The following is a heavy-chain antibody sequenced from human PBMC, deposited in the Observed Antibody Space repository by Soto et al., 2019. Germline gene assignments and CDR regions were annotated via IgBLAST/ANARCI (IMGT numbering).Heavy chain of an antibody. CDR1: GGTFSSYT. V-gene: IGHV1-69*08. CDR2: IIPILGIA. CDR3: ARDGPGVTSDSQH. D-gene: IGHD4-17*01. Sequence: QVQLVQSGAEVKKPGSSVKVSCKASGGTFSSYTISWVRQAPGQGLEWMGRIIPILGIANYAQKFQGRVTITADKSTSTAYMELSSLRSEDTAVYYCARDGPGVTSDSQHWGQGTLVTVSS. J-gene: IGHJ1*01.